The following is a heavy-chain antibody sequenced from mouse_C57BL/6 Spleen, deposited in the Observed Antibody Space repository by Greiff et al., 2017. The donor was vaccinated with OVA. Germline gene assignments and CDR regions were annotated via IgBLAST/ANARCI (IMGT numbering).Heavy chain of an antibody. D-gene: IGHD3-2*02. Sequence: QVQLQQPGAELVKPGASVKMSCKASGYTFTSYWITWVKQRPGQGLEWIGDIYPGSGSTNYNEKFKSKATLTVDTSSSTAYMQLSSLTSEDSAVYYCARSSSGYDYYAMDYWGQGTSVTVSS. CDR3: ARSSSGYDYYAMDY. V-gene: IGHV1-55*01. J-gene: IGHJ4*01. CDR2: IYPGSGST. CDR1: GYTFTSYW.